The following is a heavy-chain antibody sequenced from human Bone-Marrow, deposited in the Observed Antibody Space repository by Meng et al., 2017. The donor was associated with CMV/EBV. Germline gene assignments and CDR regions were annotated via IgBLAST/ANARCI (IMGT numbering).Heavy chain of an antibody. CDR3: ASRPDYTFNWFYP. CDR2: IYYSGST. V-gene: IGHV4-39*01. D-gene: IGHD4-11*01. Sequence: SETLSLTCTVSGGSVSSGSYYWSWIRQPPGKGLEWIGSIYYSGSTYYNPSLKSRVTISVDTSKNQFSLKLSSVTAADTAVYYCASRPDYTFNWFYPWGQGTLVTVSS. J-gene: IGHJ5*02. CDR1: GGSVSSGSYY.